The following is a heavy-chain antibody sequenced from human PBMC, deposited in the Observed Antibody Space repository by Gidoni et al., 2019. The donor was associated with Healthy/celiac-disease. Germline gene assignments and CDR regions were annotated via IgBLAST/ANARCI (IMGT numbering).Heavy chain of an antibody. V-gene: IGHV1-8*01. CDR2: MDPNSGNT. D-gene: IGHD6-13*01. J-gene: IGHJ4*02. CDR3: TFLVAAAGADY. CDR1: GYTFTSYE. Sequence: QVQLVQSGAEVKKPGASVKVSCKASGYTFTSYEINWVRQATGQGLEWRRWMDPNSGNTGYAQEFQGRVTMTRNTSISTAYMELSSLGSEDTAVYYCTFLVAAAGADYWGQGTLVTVSS.